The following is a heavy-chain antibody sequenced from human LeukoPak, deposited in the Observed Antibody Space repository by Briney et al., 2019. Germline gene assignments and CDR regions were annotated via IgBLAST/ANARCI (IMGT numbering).Heavy chain of an antibody. J-gene: IGHJ4*02. CDR2: INPNSGGT. CDR3: ARGVRIQLWSFGY. V-gene: IGHV1-2*06. Sequence: ASVTVSCKASGYTLTGYYMHWVRQAPGQGLEWMGRINPNSGGTNYAQKFQGRVTMTGDTSISTAYMELSRLRSDDTAVYYCARGVRIQLWSFGYWGQGTLVTVSS. D-gene: IGHD5-18*01. CDR1: GYTLTGYY.